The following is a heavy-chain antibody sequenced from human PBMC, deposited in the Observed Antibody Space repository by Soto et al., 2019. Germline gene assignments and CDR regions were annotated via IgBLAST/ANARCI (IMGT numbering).Heavy chain of an antibody. V-gene: IGHV3-64D*08. CDR1: GFSFSDYA. J-gene: IGHJ4*02. CDR2: VSSNGGST. CDR3: VKGGTYSSSSNFDY. Sequence: GGSLRLSCSASGFSFSDYATHWVRQAPGKGLEYVSGVSSNGGSTYYADSVKGRFTISRDNSKSTLYLQMSSLRPEDTAVYYCVKGGTYSSSSNFDYWGRGTLVTVSS. D-gene: IGHD6-6*01.